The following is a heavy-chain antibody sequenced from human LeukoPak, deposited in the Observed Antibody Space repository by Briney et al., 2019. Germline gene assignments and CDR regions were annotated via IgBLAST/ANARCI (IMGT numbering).Heavy chain of an antibody. D-gene: IGHD3-10*01. Sequence: SVKVSCKASGGTFSSYAISWERQAPGQGLEWMGGIIPIFGTANYAQKFQGRVTITADESTSTAYMELSSLISEDTAVYYCASIPSITMVRGVHYYYYGMDVWGKGTTVTVSS. CDR2: IIPIFGTA. J-gene: IGHJ6*04. CDR1: GGTFSSYA. V-gene: IGHV1-69*13. CDR3: ASIPSITMVRGVHYYYYGMDV.